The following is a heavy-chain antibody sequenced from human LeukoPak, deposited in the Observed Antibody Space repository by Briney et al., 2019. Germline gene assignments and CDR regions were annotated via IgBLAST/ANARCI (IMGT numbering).Heavy chain of an antibody. J-gene: IGHJ5*02. Sequence: SETLSLTCTVSGGSISSSSYYWGWIRQPPGKGLEWIGEINHSGSTNYNPSLKSRVTISVDTSKNQFSLRLSSVTAADTAVYYCANYGSGSYFWFDPWGQGTLVTVSS. CDR1: GGSISSSSYY. CDR3: ANYGSGSYFWFDP. D-gene: IGHD3-10*01. V-gene: IGHV4-39*07. CDR2: INHSGST.